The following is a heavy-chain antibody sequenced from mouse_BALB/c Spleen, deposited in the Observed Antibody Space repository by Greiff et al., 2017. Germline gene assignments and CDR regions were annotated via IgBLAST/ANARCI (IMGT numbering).Heavy chain of an antibody. CDR3: ARPLGLRW. D-gene: IGHD3-1*01. V-gene: IGHV1-7*01. J-gene: IGHJ4*01. CDR1: GYTFTSYW. CDR2: INPSTGYT. Sequence: VQGVESGAELAKPGASVKMSCKASGYTFTSYWMHWVKQRPGQGLEWIGYINPSTGYTEYNQKFKDKATLTADKSSSTAYMQLSSLTSEDSAVYYCARPLGLRWWGQGTSVTVSS.